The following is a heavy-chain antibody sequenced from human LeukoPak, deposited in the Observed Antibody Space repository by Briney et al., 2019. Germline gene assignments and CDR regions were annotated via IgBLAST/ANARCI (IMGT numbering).Heavy chain of an antibody. CDR1: GGSISSYY. CDR3: AREVIGSGSYYTSYFDY. Sequence: PSETLSLTCTVSGGSISSYYWSWLRQPPGKGLEWIGYIYYSGSTNYNPSLKSRVTISVDTSKNQFSLKLSSVTAADTAVYYCAREVIGSGSYYTSYFDYWGQGTLVTVSS. J-gene: IGHJ4*02. D-gene: IGHD3-10*01. V-gene: IGHV4-59*01. CDR2: IYYSGST.